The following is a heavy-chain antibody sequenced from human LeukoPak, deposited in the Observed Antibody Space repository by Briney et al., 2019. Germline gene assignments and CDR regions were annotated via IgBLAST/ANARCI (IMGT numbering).Heavy chain of an antibody. V-gene: IGHV4-4*07. CDR2: IYNGGII. CDR1: GDSISRYY. CDR3: ARDSGTTGEVKFDP. Sequence: PSETLSLTCTVSGDSISRYYWSWIRQPAGKGLEWIGRIYNGGIITYNPSPKSRVTMSIDTSNNQFSLRLRFVTAVDTAVYYCARDSGTTGEVKFDPWGQGTLVTVSS. J-gene: IGHJ5*02. D-gene: IGHD3-10*01.